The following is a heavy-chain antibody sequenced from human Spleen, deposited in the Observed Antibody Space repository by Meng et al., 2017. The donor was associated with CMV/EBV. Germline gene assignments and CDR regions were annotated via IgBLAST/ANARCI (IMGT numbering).Heavy chain of an antibody. Sequence: ASVKVSCKASGYTFTSYGISWVRQAPGQGLEWMGWISAYNGNTNYAQKLQGRVTMTTDTSTSTAYMELSSLRSEDTAVYYCAREATRYYDDRRWFDSWGQGTLVTVSS. CDR1: GYTFTSYG. D-gene: IGHD4-17*01. V-gene: IGHV1-18*01. CDR2: ISAYNGNT. J-gene: IGHJ5*01. CDR3: AREATRYYDDRRWFDS.